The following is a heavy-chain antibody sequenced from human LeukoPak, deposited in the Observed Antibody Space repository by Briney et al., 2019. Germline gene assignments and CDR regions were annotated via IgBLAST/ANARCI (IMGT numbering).Heavy chain of an antibody. J-gene: IGHJ3*02. V-gene: IGHV4-30-4*07. CDR3: ARYSSSWYGDI. CDR2: IYNSGST. D-gene: IGHD6-13*01. CDR1: GGSISSGGYS. Sequence: SETLSLTCAVSGGSISSGGYSWNWIRQPPGKGLEWIGYIYNSGSTSYNPSLKSRVTMSVDTSKNQFSLKLSSVTAADTAVYYCARYSSSWYGDIWGQGTMVTVSS.